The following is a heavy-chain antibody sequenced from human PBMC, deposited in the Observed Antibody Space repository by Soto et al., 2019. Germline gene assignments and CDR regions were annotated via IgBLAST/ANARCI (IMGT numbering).Heavy chain of an antibody. Sequence: GGSLRLSCAASGFTFSSYSMNWVRQAPGKGLEWVSYISSSSSTIYYADSVKGRFTISRDNAKNSLYLQMNSLRDEDTAVYYCARDSSYSSGWYFDYWGQGTLVTVSS. J-gene: IGHJ4*02. CDR2: ISSSSSTI. CDR3: ARDSSYSSGWYFDY. CDR1: GFTFSSYS. V-gene: IGHV3-48*02. D-gene: IGHD6-19*01.